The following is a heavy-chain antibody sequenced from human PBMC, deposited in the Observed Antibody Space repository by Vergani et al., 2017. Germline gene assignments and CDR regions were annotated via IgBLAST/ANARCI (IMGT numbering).Heavy chain of an antibody. J-gene: IGHJ3*02. CDR2: ISSSGSTI. Sequence: QVQLVESGGGLVKPGGSLRLSCAASGFTFSDYYMSWIRQAPGKGLEWVAYISSSGSTIYYADSVKGRFTISRDNAKNALYLQMNSLRAEDTAVYYCASRGVSIGWYAYAFDIWGQGTMVTVSS. V-gene: IGHV3-11*01. CDR3: ASRGVSIGWYAYAFDI. D-gene: IGHD6-19*01. CDR1: GFTFSDYY.